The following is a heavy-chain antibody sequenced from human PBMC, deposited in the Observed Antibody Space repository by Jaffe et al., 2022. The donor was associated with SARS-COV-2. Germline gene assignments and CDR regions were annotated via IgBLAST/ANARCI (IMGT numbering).Heavy chain of an antibody. Sequence: QVQLVESGGGVVQPGRSLRLSCAASGFTFSSYAMHWVRQAPGKGLEWVAVISYDGSNKYYADSVKGRFTISRDNSKNTLYLQMNSLRAEDTAVYYCARDRTLRGGPQWMGVYYYYGMDVWGQGTTVTVSS. D-gene: IGHD3-16*01. V-gene: IGHV3-30-3*01. J-gene: IGHJ6*02. CDR3: ARDRTLRGGPQWMGVYYYYGMDV. CDR1: GFTFSSYA. CDR2: ISYDGSNK.